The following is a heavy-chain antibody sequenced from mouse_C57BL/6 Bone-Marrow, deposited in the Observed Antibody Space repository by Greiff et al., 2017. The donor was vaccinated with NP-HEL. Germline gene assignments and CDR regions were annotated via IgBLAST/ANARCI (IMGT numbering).Heavy chain of an antibody. D-gene: IGHD1-1*01. CDR3: ASHYGSSPYWYFDV. CDR1: GFTFSSYT. Sequence: EVQVVESGGGLVKPGGSLKLSCAASGFTFSSYTMSWVRQTPEKRLEWVATISGGGGNTYYPDSVKGRFTISRDNAKNTLYLQMSSLRSEDTALYYCASHYGSSPYWYFDVWGTGTTVTVSS. J-gene: IGHJ1*03. CDR2: ISGGGGNT. V-gene: IGHV5-9*01.